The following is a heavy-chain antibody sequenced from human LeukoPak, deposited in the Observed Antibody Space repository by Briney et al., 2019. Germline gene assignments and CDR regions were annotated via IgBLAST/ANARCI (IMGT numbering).Heavy chain of an antibody. D-gene: IGHD6-13*01. Sequence: GRSLRLSCAASGFTFDDYAMHWVRQAPGKGLEWVSGISWNSGSIGYADSVKGRFTISRDNAKNSLYLQMNSLRAEDTALYYCAKDIGRSYSSSSGLFDYWGQGTLVTVSS. CDR2: ISWNSGSI. CDR1: GFTFDDYA. J-gene: IGHJ4*02. V-gene: IGHV3-9*01. CDR3: AKDIGRSYSSSSGLFDY.